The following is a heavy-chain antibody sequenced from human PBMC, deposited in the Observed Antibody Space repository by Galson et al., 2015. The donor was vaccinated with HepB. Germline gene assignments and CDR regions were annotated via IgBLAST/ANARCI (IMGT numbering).Heavy chain of an antibody. Sequence: SLRLSCAASGFTFSSYGMHWVRQAPGKGLEWVAVIWYDGSNKYYADSVKGRFTISRDNSKNTLYLQMNSLRAEDTAVYYCARGPYGSGSTYFDYWGQGTLVTVSS. J-gene: IGHJ4*02. CDR2: IWYDGSNK. D-gene: IGHD3-10*01. V-gene: IGHV3-33*01. CDR1: GFTFSSYG. CDR3: ARGPYGSGSTYFDY.